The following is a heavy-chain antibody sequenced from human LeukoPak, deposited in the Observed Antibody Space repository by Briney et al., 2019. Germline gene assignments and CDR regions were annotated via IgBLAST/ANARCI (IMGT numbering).Heavy chain of an antibody. Sequence: SETLSLTCSVSGDSISSTSYYWGWIRQPPGKGLEWIGSIYSTGSAYYNPSLESRVTISVDTSKNQFSLKLNSVTAADTAVYYCARVSSWRVRGVIIGYYFDYWGQGALVDVSS. CDR2: IYSTGSA. D-gene: IGHD3-10*01. V-gene: IGHV4-39*07. CDR3: ARVSSWRVRGVIIGYYFDY. J-gene: IGHJ4*02. CDR1: GDSISSTSYY.